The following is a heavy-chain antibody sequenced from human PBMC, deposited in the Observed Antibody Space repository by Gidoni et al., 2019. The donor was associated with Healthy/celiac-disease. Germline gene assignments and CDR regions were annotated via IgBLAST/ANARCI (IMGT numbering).Heavy chain of an antibody. V-gene: IGHV1-3*01. Sequence: QVQLVQSGAEVKKPGASVKVSCKASGYTFTSYAMHWVRQAPGQRLEWMGWINAGNGNTKYSQKFQGRVTITRDTSASTAYMELSSLRSEDTAVYYCARDYWSGYPYYYYYGMDVWGQGTTVTVSS. J-gene: IGHJ6*02. CDR1: GYTFTSYA. CDR2: INAGNGNT. CDR3: ARDYWSGYPYYYYYGMDV. D-gene: IGHD3-3*01.